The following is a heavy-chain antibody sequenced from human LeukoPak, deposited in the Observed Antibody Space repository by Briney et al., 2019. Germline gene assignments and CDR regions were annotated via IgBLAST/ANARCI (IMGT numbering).Heavy chain of an antibody. V-gene: IGHV3-21*01. D-gene: IGHD4-23*01. CDR2: ISTIGSHI. J-gene: IGHJ6*02. CDR3: AKDGGYGGNPVLPYSYYGMDV. Sequence: GGSLRLSCAASGFTFTSSTMNWVRQAPGKGLEWVSSISTIGSHIYYADSVKGRFTISRDNAKNSLYLQMNSLRVEDTAVYYCAKDGGYGGNPVLPYSYYGMDVWGQGTTVTVSS. CDR1: GFTFTSST.